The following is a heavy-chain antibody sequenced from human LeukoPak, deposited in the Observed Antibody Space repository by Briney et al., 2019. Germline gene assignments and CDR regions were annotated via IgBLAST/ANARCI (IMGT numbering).Heavy chain of an antibody. CDR3: ARHTSGSYQYWYFDL. CDR2: IYYSGTT. V-gene: IGHV4-39*01. D-gene: IGHD1-26*01. J-gene: IGHJ2*01. CDR1: GGSISSSSYY. Sequence: SESLSLTCTVSGGSISSSSYYWGWIRQPPGKELEWVGSIYYSGTTYYNPSLNSRDTISVDTSKNQFSLKLSSVTAADTAVYYWARHTSGSYQYWYFDLWGRGTLVTVSS.